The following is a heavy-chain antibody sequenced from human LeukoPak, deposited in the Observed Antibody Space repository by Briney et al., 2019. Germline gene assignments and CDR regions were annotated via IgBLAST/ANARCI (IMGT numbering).Heavy chain of an antibody. J-gene: IGHJ4*02. CDR1: GGSFSGYY. V-gene: IGHV4-34*01. CDR3: ARVEGRAVVTAYYFDY. D-gene: IGHD4-23*01. CDR2: INHSGST. Sequence: PSETLSLTCAVYGGSFSGYYWSWIRQPPGKGLEWIGEINHSGSTNYNPSLKSRVTISVDTSKNQFSLKLSSVTAADTAVYYCARVEGRAVVTAYYFDYWGQGTLVTVSS.